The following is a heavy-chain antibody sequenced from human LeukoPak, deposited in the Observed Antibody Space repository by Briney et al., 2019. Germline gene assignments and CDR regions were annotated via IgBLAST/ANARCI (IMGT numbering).Heavy chain of an antibody. CDR2: IYYTGRT. V-gene: IGHV4-59*08. CDR1: GGSINNYF. D-gene: IGHD1-14*01. CDR3: ARLLGSSTVADY. Sequence: SETLSLTCTVSGGSINNYFWTRLRQPPGKGLEWIGYIYYTGRTTYNPSLNSRVSISIDTSKNQFSLNLSPVTAADTAVYYCARLLGSSTVADYWGQGILVTVSS. J-gene: IGHJ4*02.